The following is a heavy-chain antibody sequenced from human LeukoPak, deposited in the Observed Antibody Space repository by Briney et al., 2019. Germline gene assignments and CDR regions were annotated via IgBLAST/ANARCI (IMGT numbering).Heavy chain of an antibody. Sequence: GGSLRLSCAASGFTFSSYAMSWVRQAPGKGLEWVSAISGSGGGTYYADSVKGRFTISRDNSKNTLYLQMNSLRAEDTAVYYCARAAVAGDYYYYYMDVWGKGTTVTVSS. J-gene: IGHJ6*03. CDR3: ARAAVAGDYYYYYMDV. CDR2: ISGSGGGT. V-gene: IGHV3-23*01. CDR1: GFTFSSYA. D-gene: IGHD6-19*01.